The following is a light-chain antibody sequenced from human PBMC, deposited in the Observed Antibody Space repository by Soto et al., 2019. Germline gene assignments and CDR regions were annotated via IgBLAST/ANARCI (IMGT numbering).Light chain of an antibody. Sequence: QGARTQTASVSGSPGQSITISCTGTSGDIGSYNRVSWYQQHPGKAPKLIIYEVTDRPSGVSNRFSGSKSGNTASLTISGLQAEEEAEYYCSSYTNINTRACVFGTGTKVTVL. CDR2: EVT. CDR1: SGDIGSYNR. CDR3: SSYTNINTRACV. J-gene: IGLJ1*01. V-gene: IGLV2-14*01.